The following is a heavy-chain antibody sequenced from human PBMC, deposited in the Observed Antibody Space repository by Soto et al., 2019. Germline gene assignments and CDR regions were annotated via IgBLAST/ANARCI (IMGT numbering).Heavy chain of an antibody. CDR2: IYPGDSDT. CDR3: ARHGYCSGGRCAYGMDV. Sequence: GESLKISCKGSGYSFTSYWIGWVRQMPGKGLEWMGIIYPGDSDTRYSPPFQGQVTISADKSISTAYLQWSSLKAADTAMYYCARHGYCSGGRCAYGMDVWRQGTTVTVSS. CDR1: GYSFTSYW. D-gene: IGHD2-15*01. V-gene: IGHV5-51*01. J-gene: IGHJ6*02.